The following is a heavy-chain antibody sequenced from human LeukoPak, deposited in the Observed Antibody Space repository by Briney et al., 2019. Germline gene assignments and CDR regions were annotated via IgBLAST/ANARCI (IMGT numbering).Heavy chain of an antibody. CDR2: FDRGHGET. V-gene: IGHV1-24*01. CDR1: GYTLADLS. D-gene: IGHD2-15*01. J-gene: IGHJ4*02. CDR3: ATSDVGPAVDLDY. Sequence: ASVKVSCKVSGYTLADLSTHRVRQAPGKGLEWMGGFDRGHGETVFAQTFQGRVTLTEDTSSDTAYMELSSLTSEDTAVYYCATSDVGPAVDLDYWGQGTLVTVSS.